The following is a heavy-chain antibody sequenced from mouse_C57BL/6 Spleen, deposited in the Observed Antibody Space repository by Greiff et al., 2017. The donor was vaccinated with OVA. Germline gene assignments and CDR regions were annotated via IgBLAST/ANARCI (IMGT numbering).Heavy chain of an antibody. J-gene: IGHJ3*01. CDR2: IDPATGGT. V-gene: IGHV1-15*01. Sequence: VQLQQSGAELVRPGASVTLSCKASGYTFTDYEMHWVKQTPVHGLEWIGAIDPATGGTAYTQKFKGKAILTADKSSSTAYMELRSLTSEDSAVYYCTRWDSNSFAYWGQGTLVTVSA. D-gene: IGHD2-5*01. CDR1: GYTFTDYE. CDR3: TRWDSNSFAY.